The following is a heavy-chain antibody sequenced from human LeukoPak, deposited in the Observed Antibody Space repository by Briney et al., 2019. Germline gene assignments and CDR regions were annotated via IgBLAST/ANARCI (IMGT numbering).Heavy chain of an antibody. D-gene: IGHD3-16*01. J-gene: IGHJ4*02. CDR2: ISGSGGST. V-gene: IGHV3-23*01. CDR1: GITLSNYG. CDR3: ARESRLDY. Sequence: GGSLRLSCAVSGITLSNYGMSWVRQAPGKGLEWVAGISGSGGSTYYADSVKGRFTISRDNPKNTLYLQMNSLRAEDTAVYYCARESRLDYWGQGTLVTVSS.